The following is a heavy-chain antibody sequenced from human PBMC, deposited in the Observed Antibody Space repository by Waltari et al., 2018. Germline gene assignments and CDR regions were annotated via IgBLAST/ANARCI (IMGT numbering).Heavy chain of an antibody. Sequence: GGSLRLSCAASGFTFTNYAMSWVRQAPGKGLEWASAITGNGVTTHYADSVKGRFTISRDNSKNTLYLQMNNLRDEDTAIYYCAKGFRGPLAGTDYFDYWGQGTLVTVSS. D-gene: IGHD6-19*01. CDR3: AKGFRGPLAGTDYFDY. CDR1: GFTFTNYA. V-gene: IGHV3-23*01. CDR2: ITGNGVTT. J-gene: IGHJ4*02.